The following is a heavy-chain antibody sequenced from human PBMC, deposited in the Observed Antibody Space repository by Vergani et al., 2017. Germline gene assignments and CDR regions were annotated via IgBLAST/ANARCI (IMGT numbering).Heavy chain of an antibody. CDR1: GFTFSNAW. CDR2: IKSKTDGGTT. CDR3: TTDLMVRGVIIRGWFDP. Sequence: VQLVESGGGVVQPGGSLRLSCAASGFTFSNAWMSWVRQAPGKGLEWVGRIKSKTDGGTTDYAAPVKGRFTISRDDSKNTLYLQMNSLKTEDTAVYYCTTDLMVRGVIIRGWFDPWGQGTLVTVSS. J-gene: IGHJ5*02. V-gene: IGHV3-15*01. D-gene: IGHD3-10*01.